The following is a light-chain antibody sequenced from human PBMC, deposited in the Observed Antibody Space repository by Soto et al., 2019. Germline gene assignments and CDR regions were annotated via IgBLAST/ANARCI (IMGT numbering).Light chain of an antibody. CDR3: QQYNDWWT. Sequence: TQSPGTLSLSPGGSATLSCRASQTVSITYLTWYQQKPGQAPRLLIFGASKRATGIPARFSGSGSGTEFTLTISSLQSEDFAVYYCQQYNDWWTFGQGTK. CDR2: GAS. V-gene: IGKV3D-15*01. CDR1: QTVSITY. J-gene: IGKJ1*01.